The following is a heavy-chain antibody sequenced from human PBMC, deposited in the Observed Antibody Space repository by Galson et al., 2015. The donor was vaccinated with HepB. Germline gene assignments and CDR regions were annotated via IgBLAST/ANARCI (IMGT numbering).Heavy chain of an antibody. J-gene: IGHJ4*02. CDR2: ISSSSSYI. V-gene: IGHV3-21*01. Sequence: SLRLSCAASGFTFSSYSMNWVRQAPGKGLEWVSSISSSSSYIYYADSVKGRFTISRDNAKNSLYLQMNSLRAEDTAVYYCARGLGEYSSTCAYWGQGTLVTVSS. CDR3: ARGLGEYSSTCAY. D-gene: IGHD6-13*01. CDR1: GFTFSSYS.